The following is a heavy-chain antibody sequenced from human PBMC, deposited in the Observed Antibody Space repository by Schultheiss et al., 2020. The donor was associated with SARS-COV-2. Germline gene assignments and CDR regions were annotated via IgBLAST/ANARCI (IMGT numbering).Heavy chain of an antibody. D-gene: IGHD2-2*01. V-gene: IGHV3-33*01. CDR2: IWYDGSNK. CDR1: GFTFSSYG. Sequence: GESLKISCAASGFTFSSYGMHWVRQAPGKGLEWVAVIWYDGSNKYYADSVKGRFTISRDNSKNTLYLQMNSLRAEDTAVYYCARGGYCSSTSCSIYYYYGMDVWGQGTTVTVSS. J-gene: IGHJ6*02. CDR3: ARGGYCSSTSCSIYYYYGMDV.